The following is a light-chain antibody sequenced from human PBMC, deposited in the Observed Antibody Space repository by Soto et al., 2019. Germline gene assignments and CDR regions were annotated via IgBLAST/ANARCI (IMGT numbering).Light chain of an antibody. CDR1: QSIGSY. Sequence: EILLTQSPATLSLSLGERATLSCRASQSIGSYLAWYQQKPGQPPRLLIYDASNRATGIPARFSGSGSGTGFTLTISSLEPEDFAVYYCQQRTNWHTFGQGTKLEI. V-gene: IGKV3-11*01. J-gene: IGKJ2*01. CDR2: DAS. CDR3: QQRTNWHT.